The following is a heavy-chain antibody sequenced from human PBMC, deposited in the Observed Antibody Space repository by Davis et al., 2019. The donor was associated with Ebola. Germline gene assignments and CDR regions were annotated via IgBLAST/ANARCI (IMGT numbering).Heavy chain of an antibody. J-gene: IGHJ4*02. CDR3: VRGSGYDYYAY. V-gene: IGHV2-70*04. CDR2: IDWDDDK. Sequence: SGPTLVKPTQTLTLTCTFSGFSLSTSGTRVSWIRQPPGKALEWLARIDWDDDKFYSTSLKTRLTISKDTSKNQVVLTITDRDPIDTATYYCVRGSGYDYYAYWGQGTRVSVSS. D-gene: IGHD5-12*01. CDR1: GFSLSTSGTR.